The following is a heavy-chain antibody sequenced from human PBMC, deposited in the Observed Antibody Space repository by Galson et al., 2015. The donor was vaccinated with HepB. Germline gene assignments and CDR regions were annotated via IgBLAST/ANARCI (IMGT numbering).Heavy chain of an antibody. CDR3: AKLDPRGNYYIGWFDR. CDR1: GFNVNDYA. J-gene: IGHJ5*02. Sequence: SLRLACAAAGFNVNDYAMHWVRQAPGKGLEWVSVMTCNIGSKGYADSVKGRCTISRDSAKNFLHLQMNSLRPEDTPLYYCAKLDPRGNYYIGWFDRWGQGTLVTVSS. CDR2: MTCNIGSK. D-gene: IGHD1-26*01. V-gene: IGHV3-9*01.